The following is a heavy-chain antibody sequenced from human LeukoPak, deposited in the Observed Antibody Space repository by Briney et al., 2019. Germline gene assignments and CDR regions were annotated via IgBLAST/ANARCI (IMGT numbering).Heavy chain of an antibody. Sequence: ETLSLPFAVYGGSFSCYYWSWVRPPPGKGLGWIGEISHIGSTNYNPSLESRVTISVDTSKNQFSLKLSSVTAADTAVYYCARGRWEVRFDPWGQGTLVTVSS. D-gene: IGHD1-26*01. CDR2: ISHIGST. V-gene: IGHV4-34*01. CDR1: GGSFSCYY. CDR3: ARGRWEVRFDP. J-gene: IGHJ5*02.